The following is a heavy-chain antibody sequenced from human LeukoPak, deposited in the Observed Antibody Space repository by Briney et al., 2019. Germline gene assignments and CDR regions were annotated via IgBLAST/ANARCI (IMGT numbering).Heavy chain of an antibody. CDR3: AKGSSGYFADL. J-gene: IGHJ5*02. CDR1: GFTFNNYG. Sequence: GGSLRLSCAASGFTFNNYGLIWVRQAPGKGLEWVAAISNDGGGTMYAAFVEGRFTISRDNSKDTLFLQMNSLRAEDTALYYCAKGSSGYFADLWGQGTLVTVSS. CDR2: ISNDGGGT. V-gene: IGHV3-23*01. D-gene: IGHD3-22*01.